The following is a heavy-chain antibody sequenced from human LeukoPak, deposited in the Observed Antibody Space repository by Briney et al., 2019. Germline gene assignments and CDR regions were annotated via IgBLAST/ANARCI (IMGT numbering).Heavy chain of an antibody. J-gene: IGHJ6*02. CDR3: ARDAVDPANAV. CDR1: GLTFSSHW. V-gene: IGHV3-74*01. D-gene: IGHD5-18*01. Sequence: GGSLRLSCAASGLTFSSHWMRWVRQAPGKVLVWVSRITNDGSSTTYADSVKGRFTISRDNAKNMLYLQVNSLRAEDTAVYYCARDAVDPANAVWGQGTTVTVSS. CDR2: ITNDGSST.